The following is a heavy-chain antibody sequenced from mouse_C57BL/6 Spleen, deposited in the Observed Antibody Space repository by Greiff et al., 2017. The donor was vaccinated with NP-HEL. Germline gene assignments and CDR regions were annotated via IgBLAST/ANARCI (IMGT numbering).Heavy chain of an antibody. J-gene: IGHJ1*03. D-gene: IGHD2-4*01. V-gene: IGHV2-3*01. CDR1: GFSLTSYG. CDR2: IWGDGST. Sequence: VQLVESGPGLVAPSQSLSLTCAVSGFSLTSYGVSWVRQPPGKGLEWLGEIWGDGSTNYHSAPISRLSISKGNSKSQVFLKLNSLQTDDTATYYCAKPYDYCPHWYFDVWGTGTTVTVSS. CDR3: AKPYDYCPHWYFDV.